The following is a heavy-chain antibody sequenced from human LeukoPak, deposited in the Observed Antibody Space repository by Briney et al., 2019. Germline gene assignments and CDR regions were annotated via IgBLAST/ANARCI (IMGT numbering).Heavy chain of an antibody. J-gene: IGHJ4*02. D-gene: IGHD3-3*01. CDR3: ARSTYYDFWSGLLYDY. CDR1: GFTVSSNY. Sequence: GGSLRLSCAASGFTVSSNYMSWVRQAPGKGLEWVSVIYSGGSTYYADSVKGRFTISRDNSKNTLYLQMNSLRAEDTAVYYRARSTYYDFWSGLLYDYWGQGTLVTVSS. V-gene: IGHV3-53*01. CDR2: IYSGGST.